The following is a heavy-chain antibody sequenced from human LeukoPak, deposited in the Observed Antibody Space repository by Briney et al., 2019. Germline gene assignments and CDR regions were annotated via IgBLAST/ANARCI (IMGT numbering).Heavy chain of an antibody. J-gene: IGHJ4*02. CDR2: ISNSGGST. V-gene: IGHV3-23*01. CDR1: GFTFSDYG. CDR3: AKRASGSGTSLYYFDY. Sequence: PGGSLRLSWAASGFTFSDYGMTWVRQAPGKGLEWVSVISNSGGSTFYADSVKGRFTISRDNSKNTLYLQMNSLRAEDTAVYYCAKRASGSGTSLYYFDYWGQGTLVTVSS. D-gene: IGHD3-10*01.